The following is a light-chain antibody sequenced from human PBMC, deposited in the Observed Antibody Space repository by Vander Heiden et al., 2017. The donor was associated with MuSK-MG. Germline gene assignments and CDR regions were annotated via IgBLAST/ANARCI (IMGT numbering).Light chain of an antibody. Sequence: DIVMTQSPATLSVSPGERATLSCKAGQSVSSNLAWYQQKPGQAPRLRIYGASTRATGIPARFSGSGSGTEFTLTISSLQSEDFAVYYCQQYKNWPYTFGQGTKMEIK. CDR3: QQYKNWPYT. CDR1: QSVSSN. J-gene: IGKJ2*01. V-gene: IGKV3-15*01. CDR2: GAS.